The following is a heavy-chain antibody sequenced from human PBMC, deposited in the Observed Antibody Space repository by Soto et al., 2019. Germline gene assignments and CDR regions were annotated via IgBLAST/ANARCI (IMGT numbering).Heavy chain of an antibody. V-gene: IGHV3-21*01. CDR2: ISSNGSNI. CDR3: ASNWFDP. Sequence: GGSLRLSCAASGFTFSSYSMNWVRQAPGKGLEWVSRISSNGSNICYADSVKGRFTISRDNAKNTLYLQMNSLRAEDTAVYYCASNWFDPWGQGTLVTVSS. CDR1: GFTFSSYS. J-gene: IGHJ5*02.